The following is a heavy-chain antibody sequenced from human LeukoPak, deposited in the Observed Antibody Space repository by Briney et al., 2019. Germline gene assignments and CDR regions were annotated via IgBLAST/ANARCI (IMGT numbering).Heavy chain of an antibody. D-gene: IGHD1-14*01. CDR1: GYSISSGYY. CDR2: IYHSGRT. V-gene: IGHV4-38-2*01. CDR3: ARSPEAYTTKYYFDY. Sequence: PSETLSLTCVVSGYSISSGYYWGWIWQPPGEGLEWIGSIYHSGRTYYNPSLKSRVTVSIDTSKNEFSLKLTSVTAADTAVYYCARSPEAYTTKYYFDYWGQGTLVTVSS. J-gene: IGHJ4*02.